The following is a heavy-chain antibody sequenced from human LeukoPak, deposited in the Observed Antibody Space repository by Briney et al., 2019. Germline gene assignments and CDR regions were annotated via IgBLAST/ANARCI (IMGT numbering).Heavy chain of an antibody. CDR3: AKDLLGGSRTKSYYFDY. V-gene: IGHV3-23*01. CDR2: ISGSGVST. CDR1: GFTFNSYD. J-gene: IGHJ4*02. Sequence: GGSLRLSCAASGFTFNSYDMSRVRQAPGKGLEGVSDISGSGVSTYYADSVKGRFTISRDNSKNKLYLKMNSLGAEDTAVYYCAKDLLGGSRTKSYYFDYWGQGTLVTVSS. D-gene: IGHD3-16*01.